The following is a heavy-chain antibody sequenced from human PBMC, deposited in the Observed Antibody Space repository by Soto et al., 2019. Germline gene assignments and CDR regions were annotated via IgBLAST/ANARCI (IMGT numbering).Heavy chain of an antibody. CDR3: ADRYYYDSSGYSRYYFDY. CDR2: IYWNDDK. J-gene: IGHJ4*02. V-gene: IGHV2-5*01. Sequence: QITLKESGTTLVKPTQTLTLTCTFSGFSLSTSGVGVGWIRQPPGKALEWLALIYWNDDKRYSPSLKSRHTITKDTSKNQVVLTMPNMDPVDTATYYCADRYYYDSSGYSRYYFDYWGQGTLVTVSS. D-gene: IGHD3-22*01. CDR1: GFSLSTSGVG.